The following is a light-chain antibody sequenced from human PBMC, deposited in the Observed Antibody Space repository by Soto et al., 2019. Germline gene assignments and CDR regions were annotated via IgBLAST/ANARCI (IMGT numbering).Light chain of an antibody. Sequence: EIVMTQSPATLSVSPGERATLSCRVSQSISSKVGWYQQKPGQAPRLLIYGASTRATGVPPRFSGSGSGTEFPLTISSLQSEDFAVYYCQQYNIWSSITFSQGTRLEIK. CDR2: GAS. V-gene: IGKV3-15*01. CDR3: QQYNIWSSIT. CDR1: QSISSK. J-gene: IGKJ5*01.